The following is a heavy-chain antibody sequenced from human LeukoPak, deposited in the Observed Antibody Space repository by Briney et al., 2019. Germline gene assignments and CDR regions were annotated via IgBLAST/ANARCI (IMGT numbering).Heavy chain of an antibody. V-gene: IGHV4-4*07. CDR2: IYPGESIYASENT. CDR3: ARAPTVYYEVSGYRTKSGNAFDI. D-gene: IGHD3-22*01. Sequence: SETLSLTCSVSGVSISAYYWSWIRQPAGKGLEWIGRIYPGESIYASENTNYNPSLKSRVTISQDTSKKQFSLRLTSVTAADTAVYYCARAPTVYYEVSGYRTKSGNAFDIWGPGTVVTVSS. CDR1: GVSISAYY. J-gene: IGHJ3*02.